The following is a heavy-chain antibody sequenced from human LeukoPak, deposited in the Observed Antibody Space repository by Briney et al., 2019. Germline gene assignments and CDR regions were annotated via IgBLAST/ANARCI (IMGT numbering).Heavy chain of an antibody. CDR3: ARATNYYDSSGYYYFDY. D-gene: IGHD3-22*01. Sequence: GGSLRLSCAASGFTFSSYDMHWVRQATGKGPEWVSAIGTAGDTYYPGSVKGRFTISRENAKNSLYLQMNSLRAGDTAVYYCARATNYYDSSGYYYFDYWGQGTLVTVSS. CDR2: IGTAGDT. CDR1: GFTFSSYD. V-gene: IGHV3-13*01. J-gene: IGHJ4*02.